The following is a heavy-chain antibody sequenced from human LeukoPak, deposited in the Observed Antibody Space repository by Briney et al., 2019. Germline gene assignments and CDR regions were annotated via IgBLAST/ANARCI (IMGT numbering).Heavy chain of an antibody. Sequence: ASVKVSCKASGYTFTGYYMHWVRPAPGQGLAWMGWINPNSGGTNYAQKFQGRVTMTRDTSISTAYMELSRLRSDDTAVYYCARRLGYYDFWSGYYRDYYYYGMDVWGQETTATVSS. V-gene: IGHV1-2*02. D-gene: IGHD3-3*01. CDR3: ARRLGYYDFWSGYYRDYYYYGMDV. CDR2: INPNSGGT. J-gene: IGHJ6*02. CDR1: GYTFTGYY.